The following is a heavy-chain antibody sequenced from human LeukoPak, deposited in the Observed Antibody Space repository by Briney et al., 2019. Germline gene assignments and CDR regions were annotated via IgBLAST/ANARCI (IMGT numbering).Heavy chain of an antibody. Sequence: ASVKVSCEASGYTFTSYYMHWVRQAPGQGLEWMGIINPSGGSTSYAQKFQGRVTMTRDMSTGTVYMELSSLRSEDTAVYYCARDPSGIAARRGRFDYWGQGTLVTVSS. CDR1: GYTFTSYY. J-gene: IGHJ4*02. V-gene: IGHV1-46*01. D-gene: IGHD6-6*01. CDR3: ARDPSGIAARRGRFDY. CDR2: INPSGGST.